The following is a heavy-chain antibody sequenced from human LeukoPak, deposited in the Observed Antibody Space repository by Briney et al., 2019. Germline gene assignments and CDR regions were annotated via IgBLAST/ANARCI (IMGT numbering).Heavy chain of an antibody. CDR2: INHSGST. CDR3: ARGRRIVGATSPKNWSFDY. V-gene: IGHV4-34*01. D-gene: IGHD1-26*01. CDR1: GGSFSGYY. J-gene: IGHJ4*02. Sequence: SETLSLTCAVYGGSFSGYYWSWIRQPPGKGLEWIGEINHSGSTNYNPSLKGRVTISVDTSKNQFSLKLSSVTAADTAVYYCARGRRIVGATSPKNWSFDYWGQGTLVTVSS.